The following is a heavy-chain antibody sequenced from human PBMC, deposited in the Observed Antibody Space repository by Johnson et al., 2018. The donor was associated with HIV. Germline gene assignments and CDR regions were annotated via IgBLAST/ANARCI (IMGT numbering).Heavy chain of an antibody. CDR1: GFTFDDYG. J-gene: IGHJ3*02. V-gene: IGHV3-30*02. Sequence: QVQLVESGGGVVRPGGSLRLSCAASGFTFDDYGMSWVRQAPGKGLEWAAVIWYDGSNKYYADSVKGRFTISRDNSKNTLYLQMNSLRAEDTAVYYCAKDAYDYGDYGAFDIWGQGTMVTVSS. D-gene: IGHD4-17*01. CDR3: AKDAYDYGDYGAFDI. CDR2: IWYDGSNK.